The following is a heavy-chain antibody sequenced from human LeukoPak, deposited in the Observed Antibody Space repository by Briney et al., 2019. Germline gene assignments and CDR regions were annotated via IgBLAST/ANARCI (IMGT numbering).Heavy chain of an antibody. CDR3: ARDTIVGALV. V-gene: IGHV3-33*01. CDR2: IWYDGSNK. J-gene: IGHJ4*02. Sequence: GRSLRLSCAASGFTFSSYGMHWVRQAPGEGLEWVAVIWYDGSNKYYADSVKGRFTISRDNSKNTLYLQMNSLRAEDAAVYYCARDTIVGALVWGQGTLVTVSS. CDR1: GFTFSSYG. D-gene: IGHD1-26*01.